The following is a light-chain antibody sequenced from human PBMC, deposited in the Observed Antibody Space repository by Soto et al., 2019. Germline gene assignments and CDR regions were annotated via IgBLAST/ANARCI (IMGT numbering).Light chain of an antibody. Sequence: EIVMTQSPVTLSVSLGERATLSCRASQSVSSNLAWYQQKPGQAPRLLIYGASTRATGIPARFSGRGSGTEFTLTISSLQSEDFAVYYCQQYNNWPLTFGGGTKVDIK. CDR3: QQYNNWPLT. CDR2: GAS. CDR1: QSVSSN. V-gene: IGKV3-15*01. J-gene: IGKJ4*01.